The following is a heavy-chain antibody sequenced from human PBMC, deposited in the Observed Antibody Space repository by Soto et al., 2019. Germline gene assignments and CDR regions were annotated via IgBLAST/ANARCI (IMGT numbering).Heavy chain of an antibody. CDR2: IIPILGIA. D-gene: IGHD2-2*02. CDR1: GGTFSSYT. V-gene: IGHV1-69*02. J-gene: IGHJ6*03. CDR3: ARTYCSSTSCYSSYYMDV. Sequence: QVQLVHSGAEVKKPGSSVKVSCKASGGTFSSYTISWVRQAPGQGLEWMGRIIPILGIANYAQKFQGRVTITADKSTSTAYMELSSLRSEDTAVYYCARTYCSSTSCYSSYYMDVWGKGTTVTVSS.